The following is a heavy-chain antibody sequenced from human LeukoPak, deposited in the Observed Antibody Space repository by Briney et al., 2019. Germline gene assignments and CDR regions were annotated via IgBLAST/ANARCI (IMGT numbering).Heavy chain of an antibody. D-gene: IGHD3-9*01. CDR1: GFTFSSYE. V-gene: IGHV3-48*03. Sequence: GGSLRLSCAASGFTFSSYEMNWVRQAPGKGLEWVSYISSSGSTIYYADSVKGRFTISRDNAKNSLYLQMNSLRAEDTAVYYCARVRYFDWLGPFDYWGQGTLVTVSS. CDR3: ARVRYFDWLGPFDY. CDR2: ISSSGSTI. J-gene: IGHJ4*02.